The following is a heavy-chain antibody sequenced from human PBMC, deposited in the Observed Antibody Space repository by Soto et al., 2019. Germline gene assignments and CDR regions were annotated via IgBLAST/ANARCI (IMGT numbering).Heavy chain of an antibody. CDR1: GDSVSSNSAG. J-gene: IGHJ4*01. CDR3: ARGEQYSGRIFDY. Sequence: SHTLSLTCAITGDSVSSNSAGWSWVRQSPSRGLEWLGRTYYRSKWYYEYAVSVRGRITINPDTSKNQYSLQLNSVTPEDTAVYLCARGEQYSGRIFDYWGQGTLVTVSS. V-gene: IGHV6-1*01. CDR2: TYYRSKWYY. D-gene: IGHD1-26*01.